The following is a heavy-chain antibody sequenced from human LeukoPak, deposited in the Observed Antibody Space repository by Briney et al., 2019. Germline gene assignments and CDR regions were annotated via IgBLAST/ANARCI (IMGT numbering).Heavy chain of an antibody. D-gene: IGHD5-12*01. CDR3: ARGRDIVAAYDAFDI. J-gene: IGHJ3*02. CDR1: GYTFTGYY. CDR2: INPNSGGT. Sequence: ASVKVSCKASGYTFTGYYMHWVRQAPGQGLEWMGWINPNSGGTNYAQKFQGRVTMTRDTSISTAYMGLSRLRSDDTAVYYCARGRDIVAAYDAFDIWGQGTMVTVSS. V-gene: IGHV1-2*02.